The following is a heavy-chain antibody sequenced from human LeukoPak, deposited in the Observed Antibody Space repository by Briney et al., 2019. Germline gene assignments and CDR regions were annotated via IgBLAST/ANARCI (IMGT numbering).Heavy chain of an antibody. CDR1: GGTFSSYA. Sequence: SVKVSCKASGGTFSSYAISWVRQAPGLGLEWMGGIIPIFGTANYAQKFQGRVTITADESTSTAYMELSSLRSEDTAVYYCAISYTLMEWLSDAFDIWGQGTVVTVSS. V-gene: IGHV1-69*13. CDR2: IIPIFGTA. J-gene: IGHJ3*02. D-gene: IGHD3-3*01. CDR3: AISYTLMEWLSDAFDI.